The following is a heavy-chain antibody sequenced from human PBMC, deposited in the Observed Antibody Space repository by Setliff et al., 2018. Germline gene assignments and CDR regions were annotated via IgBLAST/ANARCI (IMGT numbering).Heavy chain of an antibody. D-gene: IGHD3-22*01. CDR2: IKQDGSTK. Sequence: GSLRLSCAASGFTFSGYSMNWVRQAPGKGLEWVADIKQDGSTKYYLDSVKGRFTISRDNAKRSLYLQMNGLRADDTGVYYCVRDDADNYDAFDNWGQGTLVTVSS. CDR3: VRDDADNYDAFDN. J-gene: IGHJ3*02. CDR1: GFTFSGYS. V-gene: IGHV3-7*01.